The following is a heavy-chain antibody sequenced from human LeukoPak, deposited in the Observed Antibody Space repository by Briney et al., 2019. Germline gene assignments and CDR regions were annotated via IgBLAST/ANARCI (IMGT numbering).Heavy chain of an antibody. J-gene: IGHJ4*02. Sequence: GGSLRLSCAASGFTFDDYGMSWVRQAPGKGLEWVSGINWNGGSTGYADSVKGRFTISRDNSKNTLYLQMNSLRAEDTAVYYCARGKYTSGWYYFDYWGQGSLVTVSS. CDR3: ARGKYTSGWYYFDY. V-gene: IGHV3-20*04. D-gene: IGHD6-19*01. CDR2: INWNGGST. CDR1: GFTFDDYG.